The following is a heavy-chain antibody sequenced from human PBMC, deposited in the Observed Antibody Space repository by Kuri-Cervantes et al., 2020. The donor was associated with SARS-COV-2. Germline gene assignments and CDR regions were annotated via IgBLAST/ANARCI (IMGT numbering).Heavy chain of an antibody. J-gene: IGHJ4*02. CDR2: ISYSGTYT. CDR3: ALASGIAVAGQNY. V-gene: IGHV3-21*05. D-gene: IGHD6-19*01. Sequence: GESLKISCAASGFTFSSYSMNWVRQAPGKGLEWISYISYSGTYTKYTDSVKGRFTISRDNSKNTLYLQMNSLRAEDTAVYYCALASGIAVAGQNYWGQGTLVTVSS. CDR1: GFTFSSYS.